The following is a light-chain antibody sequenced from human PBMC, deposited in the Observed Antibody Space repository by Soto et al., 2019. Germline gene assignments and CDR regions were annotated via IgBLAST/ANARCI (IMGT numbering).Light chain of an antibody. Sequence: EIVMTQSPATLSVSPGERATLSCRASQSLSSNLAWYQQKPGQAPRLLIYAASTRATGIPARFSGSGSGTEFTLTISSLQSEDFAVYYCQQYGSSVTFGKGTRPEIK. CDR3: QQYGSSVT. CDR2: AAS. J-gene: IGKJ5*01. CDR1: QSLSSN. V-gene: IGKV3-15*01.